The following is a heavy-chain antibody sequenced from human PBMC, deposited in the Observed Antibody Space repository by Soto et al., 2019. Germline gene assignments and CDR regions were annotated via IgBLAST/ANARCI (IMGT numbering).Heavy chain of an antibody. J-gene: IGHJ6*02. D-gene: IGHD2-2*01. CDR1: GFTFSSYG. Sequence: GSLRLSCAASGFTFSSYGMHWVRQAPGKGLEWVAVIWYDGSNKYYADSVKGRFTISRDNSKNTLYLQMNSLRAEDTAVYYCARGRIDIVVVPAAMHVSYYYYGMDVWGQGTTVTVSS. CDR2: IWYDGSNK. CDR3: ARGRIDIVVVPAAMHVSYYYYGMDV. V-gene: IGHV3-33*01.